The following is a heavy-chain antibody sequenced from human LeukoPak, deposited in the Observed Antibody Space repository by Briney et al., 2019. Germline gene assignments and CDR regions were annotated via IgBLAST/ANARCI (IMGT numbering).Heavy chain of an antibody. CDR1: GFTFSSYA. D-gene: IGHD6-13*01. V-gene: IGHV3-30*18. CDR2: ISYDGSNK. Sequence: GGSLRLSCAASGFTFSSYATHWVRQAPGQGLEWLAVISYDGSNKYYADSVKGRFTISRDNSKNTLYLQMNSLRAEDTAVYYCAKGTDPQQLVLFDYWGQGTLVTVSS. CDR3: AKGTDPQQLVLFDY. J-gene: IGHJ4*02.